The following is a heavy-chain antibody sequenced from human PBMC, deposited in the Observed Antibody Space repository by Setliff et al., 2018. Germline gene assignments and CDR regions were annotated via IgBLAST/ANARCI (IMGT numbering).Heavy chain of an antibody. CDR1: GGSIGSGNYY. V-gene: IGHV4-39*01. J-gene: IGHJ6*03. Sequence: SETLSLTCRVSGGSIGSGNYYWGLIRQPPGKGLEWVATIYYSGSTYSNPSLKSRLIISVDAPDNQFSVKLSSVTAADTAVYYCARHKSNGSGSYPSLYMDVWGKGIMVT. D-gene: IGHD3-10*01. CDR2: IYYSGST. CDR3: ARHKSNGSGSYPSLYMDV.